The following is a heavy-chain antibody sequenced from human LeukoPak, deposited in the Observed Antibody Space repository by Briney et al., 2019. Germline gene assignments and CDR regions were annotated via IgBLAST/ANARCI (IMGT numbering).Heavy chain of an antibody. CDR1: GGTFSTYD. CDR3: AGSYHVDIVATTNSDYYYMDV. CDR2: IIPIFGTA. V-gene: IGHV1-69*13. D-gene: IGHD5-12*01. Sequence: TSVKVSCKASGGTFSTYDISWVRQAPGQGLEWMGGIIPIFGTANYAQKFQGRVTITADESTSTAYMELSSLRSEDTAVYYCAGSYHVDIVATTNSDYYYMDVWGKGTTVTVSS. J-gene: IGHJ6*03.